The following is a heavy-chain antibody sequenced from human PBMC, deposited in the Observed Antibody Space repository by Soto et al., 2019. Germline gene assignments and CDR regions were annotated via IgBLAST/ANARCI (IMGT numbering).Heavy chain of an antibody. D-gene: IGHD4-17*01. J-gene: IGHJ6*04. CDR3: ARMDGDYNYYGLDV. CDR1: GFSLTNGRMG. V-gene: IGHV2-26*01. Sequence: SGPTLVNPTETLTLTCSVSGFSLTNGRMGVSWIRQHPGKALEWLAHFFSNAERSYSTSRQSRLNMYKDASGSQVVLTMTNMDPADTATYFCARMDGDYNYYGLDVWGYGIAVTVSS. CDR2: FFSNAER.